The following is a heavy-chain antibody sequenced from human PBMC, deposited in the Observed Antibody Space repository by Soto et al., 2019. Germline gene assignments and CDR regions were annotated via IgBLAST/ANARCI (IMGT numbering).Heavy chain of an antibody. Sequence: EVQLVESGGDLVQPGRSLRLSCAASGFTFDDYAMHWVRQAPGKGLEWVSGISWNSGSIGYADAVKGRFAISRDNAKNSLYLQMNNLRDEDTALYYCAKDRPPRRHGYNYHNMDVWGQGTTVTVSS. V-gene: IGHV3-9*01. CDR2: ISWNSGSI. CDR3: AKDRPPRRHGYNYHNMDV. CDR1: GFTFDDYA. J-gene: IGHJ6*02. D-gene: IGHD5-12*01.